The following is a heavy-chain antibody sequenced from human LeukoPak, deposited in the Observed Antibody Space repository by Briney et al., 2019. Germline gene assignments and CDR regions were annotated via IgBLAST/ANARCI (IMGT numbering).Heavy chain of an antibody. D-gene: IGHD1-1*01. J-gene: IGHJ4*02. V-gene: IGHV1-2*06. CDR1: GYTFTGYY. CDR3: AGARRGGQLDLPFVY. Sequence: GASVKVSCKASGYTFTGYYMHWVRQAPGQGLEWMGRINPNSGGTNYAQKFQGRVTMTRDTSISTAYMELSRLRSDDTAVYYCAGARRGGQLDLPFVYWGQGTLVTVSS. CDR2: INPNSGGT.